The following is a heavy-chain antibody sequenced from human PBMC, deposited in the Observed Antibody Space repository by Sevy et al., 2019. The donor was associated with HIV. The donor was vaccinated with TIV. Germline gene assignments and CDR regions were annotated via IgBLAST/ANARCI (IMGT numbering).Heavy chain of an antibody. CDR1: GFTFSSYS. V-gene: IGHV3-21*01. CDR2: ISSSSSYI. CDR3: ARDSSGWYEAYYYYGMDV. J-gene: IGHJ6*02. D-gene: IGHD6-19*01. Sequence: GGSLRLSCAASGFTFSSYSMNWVRQAPGKGLEWVSSISSSSSYIYYADSMKGRFTMSRDNAKNSLYLQMNSLRAEDTAVYYCARDSSGWYEAYYYYGMDVWGQGTTVTVSS.